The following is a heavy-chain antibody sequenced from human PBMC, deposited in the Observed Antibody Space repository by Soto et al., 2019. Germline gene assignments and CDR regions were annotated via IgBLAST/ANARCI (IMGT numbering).Heavy chain of an antibody. CDR2: IYHTGTT. CDR3: MTTETSEAGHYNGVDV. Sequence: QVRLQESGPLLVKPSETLSLTCAVSGVSVSGGVPSWTWIRQSPGRGLEWLGYIYHTGTTSYNPAIRSRVTISFDSSNNQVSLILPSATAADTAAYYCMTTETSEAGHYNGVDVWGQGTTVTVSS. CDR1: GVSVSGGVPS. V-gene: IGHV4-30-2*06. J-gene: IGHJ6*02. D-gene: IGHD3-9*01.